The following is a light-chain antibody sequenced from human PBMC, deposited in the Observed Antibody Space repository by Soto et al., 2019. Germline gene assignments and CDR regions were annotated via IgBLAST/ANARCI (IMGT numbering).Light chain of an antibody. CDR3: QSYDNSLSGSRV. CDR2: GTN. Sequence: QSVVTQPPSVSGAPGQRVTISCTGSRSNIGAGYDVHWYQQLPGTAPKLLIYGTNNRPSGVPDRFSGSKSGMSASLAITGLQAADEANYYCQSYDNSLSGSRVFGGGTKLTGL. J-gene: IGLJ3*02. V-gene: IGLV1-40*01. CDR1: RSNIGAGYD.